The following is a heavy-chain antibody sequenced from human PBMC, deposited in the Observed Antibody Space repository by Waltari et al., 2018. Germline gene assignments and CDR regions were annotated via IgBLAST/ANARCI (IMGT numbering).Heavy chain of an antibody. V-gene: IGHV1-2*06. J-gene: IGHJ4*02. CDR2: INPNSGGT. CDR3: ARDGGRIAAAGTGVDY. Sequence: QVQLVQSGAEVKKPGASVKVSCKASGYTFTGYSMHWVRQAPGQGLEWMGRINPNSGGTNYEQKFQGRVTMTRDTSISTAYMELSRLRSDDTAVYYCARDGGRIAAAGTGVDYWGQGTLVTVSS. CDR1: GYTFTGYS. D-gene: IGHD6-13*01.